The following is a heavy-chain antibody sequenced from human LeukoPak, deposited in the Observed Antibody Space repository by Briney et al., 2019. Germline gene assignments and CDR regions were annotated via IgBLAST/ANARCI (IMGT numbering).Heavy chain of an antibody. CDR2: ISGHTRDT. CDR3: AKKTSRGYSSSWYEPFDS. D-gene: IGHD6-13*01. V-gene: IGHV3-23*01. J-gene: IGHJ4*02. Sequence: GGSLRLSCAASGFTFSSYAMSWVRQAPGKGLEWASSISGHTRDTYYGDSVKGRFTISRDNSKNTLYLQMDSLRDDDTAIYYCAKKTSRGYSSSWYEPFDSWGQGTLVTVSS. CDR1: GFTFSSYA.